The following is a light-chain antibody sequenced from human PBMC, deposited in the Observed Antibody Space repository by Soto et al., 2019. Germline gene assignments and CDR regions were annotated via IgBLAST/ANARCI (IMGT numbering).Light chain of an antibody. J-gene: IGLJ2*01. CDR3: CSYAGSSTLI. CDR2: EVS. V-gene: IGLV2-23*02. Sequence: QSALTQPASVSGSPGQSITISCAGTSSDVGTYNLVSWYQHHPGKAPKLMIYEVSKRPSGVSNRFSGSKSGNTASLTISGLQAEDEADYHCCSYAGSSTLIFGGGTKVTVL. CDR1: SSDVGTYNL.